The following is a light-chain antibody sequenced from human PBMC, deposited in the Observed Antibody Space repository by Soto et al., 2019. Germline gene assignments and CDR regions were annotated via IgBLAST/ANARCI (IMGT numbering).Light chain of an antibody. Sequence: QSVLTQPPSVSGAPGQRVTISCTGSSSNIGAGYDVHWYQQLPGTAPKLPISHYTSRPSGVPDRFSGSNSANSATLTISRVEAGDEADYYCQVWDSGTDRYVFGPGTKLTVL. CDR1: SSNIGAGYD. V-gene: IGLV1-40*01. CDR2: HYT. J-gene: IGLJ1*01. CDR3: QVWDSGTDRYV.